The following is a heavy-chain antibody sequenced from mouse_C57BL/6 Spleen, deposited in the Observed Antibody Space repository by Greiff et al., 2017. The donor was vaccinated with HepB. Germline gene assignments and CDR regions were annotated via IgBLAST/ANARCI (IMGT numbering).Heavy chain of an antibody. Sequence: VQVVESGAELVKPGASVKISCKASGYAFSSYWMNWVKQRPGKGLEWIGQIYPGDGDTNYNGKFKGKATLTADKSSSTAYMQLSSLTSEDSAVYFCARGYGKIAMDYWGQGTSVTVSS. J-gene: IGHJ4*01. V-gene: IGHV1-80*01. CDR2: IYPGDGDT. D-gene: IGHD2-1*01. CDR3: ARGYGKIAMDY. CDR1: GYAFSSYW.